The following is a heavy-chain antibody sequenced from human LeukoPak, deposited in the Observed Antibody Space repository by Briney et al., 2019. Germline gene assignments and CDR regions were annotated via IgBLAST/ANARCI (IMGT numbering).Heavy chain of an antibody. CDR1: GFTFSSYA. D-gene: IGHD6-13*01. Sequence: GGSLRLSCAASGFTFSSYAMHWVRQAPGKGLEWVAVISYDGSNKYYADSVKGRFTISRDNSKNTLYLQMNSLRAEDTALYYCAKDMTWDVRQQLGLDYWGQGTLVTVSS. CDR2: ISYDGSNK. J-gene: IGHJ4*02. V-gene: IGHV3-30*04. CDR3: AKDMTWDVRQQLGLDY.